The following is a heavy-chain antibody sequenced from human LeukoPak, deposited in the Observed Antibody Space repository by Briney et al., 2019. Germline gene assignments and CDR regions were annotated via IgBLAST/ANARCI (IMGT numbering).Heavy chain of an antibody. D-gene: IGHD3-22*01. CDR3: AKSSSGYLFDY. CDR2: ISYDGSNK. CDR1: GFTFSSYG. V-gene: IGHV3-30*18. Sequence: GGSLRLSCAASGFTFSSYGMHCVRQAPGKGLEWVAVISYDGSNKYYADSVKGRFTISRDNSKNTLYLQMNSLRAEDTAVYYCAKSSSGYLFDYWGQGTLVTVSS. J-gene: IGHJ4*02.